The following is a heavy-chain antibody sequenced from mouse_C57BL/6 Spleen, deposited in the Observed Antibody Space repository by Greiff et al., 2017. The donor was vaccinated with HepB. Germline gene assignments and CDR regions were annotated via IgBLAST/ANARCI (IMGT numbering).Heavy chain of an antibody. CDR2: IYPGSGST. CDR1: GYTFTSYW. V-gene: IGHV1-55*01. J-gene: IGHJ4*01. D-gene: IGHD2-3*01. CDR3: ARWVTT. Sequence: QVQLQQPGAELVKPGASVKMSCKASGYTFTSYWITWVKQRPGQGLEWIGDIYPGSGSTNYNEKFKSKATLTVDKSSSTAYMQLSSLTSEDSAVYYCARWVTTWGQGTSVTVSS.